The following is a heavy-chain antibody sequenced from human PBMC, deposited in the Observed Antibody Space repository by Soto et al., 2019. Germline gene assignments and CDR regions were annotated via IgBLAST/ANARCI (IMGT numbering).Heavy chain of an antibody. D-gene: IGHD6-25*01. CDR2: INPSGGST. Sequence: QVQLVQSGAAVKKPGASVKVSCKASGYTFISYYLHWVRQAPGQGLEWMGIINPSGGSTSYAQKFQGRVTMTRDTSTSTVCMELSSLRSEDTAVYYCARASSGATYAHFDYWGQGSLVILSS. J-gene: IGHJ4*02. V-gene: IGHV1-46*01. CDR1: GYTFISYY. CDR3: ARASSGATYAHFDY.